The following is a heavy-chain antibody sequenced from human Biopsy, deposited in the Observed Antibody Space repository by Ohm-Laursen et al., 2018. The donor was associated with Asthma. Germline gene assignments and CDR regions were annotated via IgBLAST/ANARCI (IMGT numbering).Heavy chain of an antibody. CDR1: GDTFRTSA. J-gene: IGHJ6*02. Sequence: SSVKVSCKTSGDTFRTSAFSWVRQAPGQGLEWMGGVIPLLDTGDYAQKFQGRVTITADESTSTAYMEVTSLRPEDTAVYYCARGGLHYYEYYGMDVWGQGTTVTVSS. D-gene: IGHD2-21*02. CDR2: VIPLLDTG. V-gene: IGHV1-69*01. CDR3: ARGGLHYYEYYGMDV.